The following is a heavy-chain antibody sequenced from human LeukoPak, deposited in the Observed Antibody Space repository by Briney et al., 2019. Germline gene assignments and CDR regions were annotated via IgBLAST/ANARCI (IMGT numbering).Heavy chain of an antibody. V-gene: IGHV3-15*01. CDR3: STSLRGSDCCLDY. Sequence: PGGSLRLSCAASGFTFSDAWVSWVRQAPGMGLEWVGRIKSKTDGGTTDYAAPVKGRFTISRDDSSGTLYLLMNSLKTEDTAVYYCSTSLRGSDCCLDYWSQGTLVAVSS. D-gene: IGHD2-21*02. CDR2: IKSKTDGGTT. CDR1: GFTFSDAW. J-gene: IGHJ4*02.